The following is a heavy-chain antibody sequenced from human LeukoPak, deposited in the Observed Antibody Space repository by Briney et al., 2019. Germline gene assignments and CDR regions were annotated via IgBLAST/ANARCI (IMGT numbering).Heavy chain of an antibody. D-gene: IGHD6-13*01. CDR2: INPNSGGT. CDR1: GYTLTGYY. Sequence: GASVKVSCKASGYTLTGYYMHWVRQAPGQGLEWMGWINPNSGGTNYAQKFQGRVTMTRDTSISTAYMELSRLRSDDTAVYYCARAAAGTGGYFDYWGQGTLVTVSS. CDR3: ARAAAGTGGYFDY. J-gene: IGHJ4*02. V-gene: IGHV1-2*02.